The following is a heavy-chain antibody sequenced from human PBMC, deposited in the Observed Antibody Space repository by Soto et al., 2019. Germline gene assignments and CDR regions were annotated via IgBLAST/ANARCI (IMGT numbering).Heavy chain of an antibody. CDR3: ARGLGLGEYYDSSGFFDY. D-gene: IGHD3-22*01. V-gene: IGHV4-34*01. J-gene: IGHJ4*02. CDR1: GGSFSGYY. Sequence: SETLSLTWAVYGGSFSGYYWSWIRQPPGKGLEWIGEINHSGSTNYNPSLKSRVTISVDTSKNQFSLKLSSVTAADTAVYYCARGLGLGEYYDSSGFFDYWGQGTLVTVSS. CDR2: INHSGST.